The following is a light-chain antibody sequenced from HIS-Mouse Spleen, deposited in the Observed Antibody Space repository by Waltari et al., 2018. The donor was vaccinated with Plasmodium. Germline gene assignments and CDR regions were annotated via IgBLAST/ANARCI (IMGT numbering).Light chain of an antibody. CDR2: EDS. V-gene: IGLV3-10*01. CDR3: YSTDSSGNHRV. CDR1: AMPKKY. J-gene: IGLJ3*02. Sequence: SYELTQPPSESVSPGQTARITCSGDAMPKKYAYWYKQKSGQAPVLVIYEDSKRPAGIPERVSGSSSGTMATLTISGAQVEDEADYYCYSTDSSGNHRVFGGGTKLTVL.